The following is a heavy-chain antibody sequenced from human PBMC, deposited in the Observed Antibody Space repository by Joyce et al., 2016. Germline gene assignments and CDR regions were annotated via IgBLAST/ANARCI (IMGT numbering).Heavy chain of an antibody. CDR3: ARDAIAARSMHWYVDL. Sequence: EVQLVESGGGLVKPGESLRLSCAGSGFTFSSYTMNWVRQAPGKGLGGGSFISTSSSYIYYADSVKGRFTVSRDNARKSLYLQMDSLRPEDSAVYYCARDAIAARSMHWYVDLWGRGTLVTVSS. CDR1: GFTFSSYT. J-gene: IGHJ2*01. CDR2: ISTSSSYI. D-gene: IGHD6-6*01. V-gene: IGHV3-21*02.